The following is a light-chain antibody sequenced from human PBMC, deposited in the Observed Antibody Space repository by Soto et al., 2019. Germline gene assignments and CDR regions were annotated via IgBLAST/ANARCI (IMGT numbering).Light chain of an antibody. Sequence: DFQMTQSPSILSASVGDRVTITCRASQTSSTWLAWYQQKPGKAPKVLIYDASTLGSGVPSRFRGSGSGTEFTRAISSLQPDDSATYYCQRYDGYFGQGTKREI. V-gene: IGKV1-5*01. CDR1: QTSSTW. CDR2: DAS. J-gene: IGKJ2*01. CDR3: QRYDGY.